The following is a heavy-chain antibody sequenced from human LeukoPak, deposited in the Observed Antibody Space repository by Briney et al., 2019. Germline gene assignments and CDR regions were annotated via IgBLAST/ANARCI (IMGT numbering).Heavy chain of an antibody. CDR2: IKSETDGGTT. CDR3: AATQSDY. D-gene: IGHD6-25*01. Sequence: PGGSLRLSCAASGFTFSSAWMNWVRQAPGKGLEWVGRIKSETDGGTTDYAAPVKGTFTISRDDSENTLYLQMNSLKTEDTAVYYCAATQSDYWGQGTLVTVSS. J-gene: IGHJ4*02. V-gene: IGHV3-15*07. CDR1: GFTFSSAW.